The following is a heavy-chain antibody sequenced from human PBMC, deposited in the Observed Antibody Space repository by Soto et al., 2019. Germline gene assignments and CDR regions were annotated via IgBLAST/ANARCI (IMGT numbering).Heavy chain of an antibody. J-gene: IGHJ4*02. Sequence: QVQLVESGGGVVQPGRSLRLSCAASGFTFSSYGMHWVRQAPGKGLEWVAVISYDGSNKYYADSVKGRFTISRDNXTNTLYLQMNSLRAEDTAVYYCAKVPLGSPAYYFDYWGQGTLVTVSS. CDR2: ISYDGSNK. V-gene: IGHV3-30*18. CDR3: AKVPLGSPAYYFDY. CDR1: GFTFSSYG.